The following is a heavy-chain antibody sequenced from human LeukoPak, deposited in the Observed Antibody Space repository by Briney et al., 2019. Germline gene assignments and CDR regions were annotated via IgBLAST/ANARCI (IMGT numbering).Heavy chain of an antibody. V-gene: IGHV4-59*01. CDR2: IYYSGST. Sequence: SETLSLTCTVSGGSISSYYWSWIRQPPGKGLEWMGYIYYSGSTNYNPSLKSRVTISVDTSKNQFSLKLSSVTAADTAVYYCARDLARGGYVDYWGQGTLVTVSS. D-gene: IGHD2-15*01. CDR1: GGSISSYY. CDR3: ARDLARGGYVDY. J-gene: IGHJ4*02.